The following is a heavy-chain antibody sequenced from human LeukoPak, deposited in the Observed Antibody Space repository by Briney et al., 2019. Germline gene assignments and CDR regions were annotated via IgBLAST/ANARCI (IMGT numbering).Heavy chain of an antibody. V-gene: IGHV3-23*01. D-gene: IGHD1-1*01. Sequence: GGSLRLSCAASGFTFSTYAMSWARQAPGEGLKWVSAITGGRTTYYADSVMGRFTISRDNSKNTLYLQMNSLRAEDTAVYYCATYRQSGTDYWGQGTLVTVSS. J-gene: IGHJ4*02. CDR1: GFTFSTYA. CDR2: ITGGRTT. CDR3: ATYRQSGTDY.